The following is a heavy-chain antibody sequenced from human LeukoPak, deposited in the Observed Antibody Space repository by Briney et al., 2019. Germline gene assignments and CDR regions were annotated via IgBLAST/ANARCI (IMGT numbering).Heavy chain of an antibody. CDR1: GGSISSYY. J-gene: IGHJ4*02. Sequence: SETLSLTCTVSGGSISSYYWSWIRQPPGNGLEWIGYIYYSGSTNYNPSLKSRVTISVDTSKNQFSLKLSSVTAADTAVYYCARGVAYYYDSSGSPDFDYWGQGTLVTVSS. CDR3: ARGVAYYYDSSGSPDFDY. V-gene: IGHV4-59*01. CDR2: IYYSGST. D-gene: IGHD3-22*01.